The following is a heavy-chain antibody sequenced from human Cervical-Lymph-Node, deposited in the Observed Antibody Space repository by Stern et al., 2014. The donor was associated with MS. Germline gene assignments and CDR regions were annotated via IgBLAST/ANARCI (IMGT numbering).Heavy chain of an antibody. Sequence: QVQLMQSGAEVKKSGASVKVSCRASGYNYGDFYLHWVRRAPGRGLEWMGWINPNSGGRNSAKEFQGRVTITRDTSINTVYMELTSLTSDDSAIYYCARDAAKVGNTGEYYFDHWGQGSLVTVSS. CDR1: GYNYGDFY. V-gene: IGHV1-2*02. J-gene: IGHJ4*02. D-gene: IGHD2/OR15-2a*01. CDR2: INPNSGGR. CDR3: ARDAAKVGNTGEYYFDH.